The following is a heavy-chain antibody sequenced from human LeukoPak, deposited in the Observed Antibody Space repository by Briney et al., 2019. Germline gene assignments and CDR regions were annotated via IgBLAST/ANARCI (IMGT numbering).Heavy chain of an antibody. J-gene: IGHJ3*02. V-gene: IGHV3-21*01. CDR3: ARDHLELLVLSAFDI. CDR1: GFTFSSYS. Sequence: GGSLRLSCAASGFTFSSYSMNWVRQAPGKGLEWVSSISSSSSYIYYADSVKGRFTISRDNAKNSLYLQMNSLRAEDTAVYYCARDHLELLVLSAFDIWRQGTMVTVSS. CDR2: ISSSSSYI. D-gene: IGHD6-19*01.